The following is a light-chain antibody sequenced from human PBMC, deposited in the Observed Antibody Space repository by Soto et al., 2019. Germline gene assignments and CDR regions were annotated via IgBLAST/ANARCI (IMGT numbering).Light chain of an antibody. Sequence: SYELTQAPSGSVAPGQTARITCGGNNIAIKSVHWYQQKPGQAPVLVVYDDGDRPSGIPERFSGSNSGNTATLTITRVEAGDEADYHCQVWDSSSDHRVVFGGGTKVTVL. CDR1: NIAIKS. CDR3: QVWDSSSDHRVV. J-gene: IGLJ2*01. CDR2: DDG. V-gene: IGLV3-21*02.